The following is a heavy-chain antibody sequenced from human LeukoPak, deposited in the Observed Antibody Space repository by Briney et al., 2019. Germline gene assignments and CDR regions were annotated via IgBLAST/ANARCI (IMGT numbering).Heavy chain of an antibody. Sequence: PGGSLRLSCAASGFTFSTYAMSWVRQAPGKGLEWVSGISGSGGNTYYADAVKGRFTISRDNSKNTLYLQMNSLRAEDTAVYYCARPRGAAAGTFGFDPWGQGTLVTVSS. CDR3: ARPRGAAAGTFGFDP. D-gene: IGHD6-13*01. J-gene: IGHJ5*02. CDR1: GFTFSTYA. V-gene: IGHV3-23*01. CDR2: ISGSGGNT.